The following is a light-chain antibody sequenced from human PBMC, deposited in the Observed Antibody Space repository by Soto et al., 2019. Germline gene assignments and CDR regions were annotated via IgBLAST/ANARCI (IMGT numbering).Light chain of an antibody. V-gene: IGLV1-40*01. CDR3: QSYDSSLSADYV. CDR1: SSNIGAGYD. CDR2: GNI. J-gene: IGLJ1*01. Sequence: QAVVTQPPSVSGAPGQRVTISCTGSSSNIGAGYDVHWYRQLPGTAPKLLIYGNINRPSGVPDRFSGSKSGTSASLAITGLQAEDEADYYCQSYDSSLSADYVFGTGTKLTVL.